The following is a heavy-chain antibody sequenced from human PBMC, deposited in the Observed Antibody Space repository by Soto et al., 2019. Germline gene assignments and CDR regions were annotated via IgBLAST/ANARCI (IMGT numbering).Heavy chain of an antibody. J-gene: IGHJ6*02. V-gene: IGHV4-38-2*01. CDR2: IFHSGST. CDR3: ARALSYGDYDYYYYGMDV. D-gene: IGHD4-17*01. CDR1: GYSISSGYY. Sequence: SETLSLTCAVSGYSISSGYYLGWILQPPWKGLEWIGNIFHSGSTYYNPSLKSRVTMSVDTSKNQFSLKLSSVTAADTAVYFCARALSYGDYDYYYYGMDVWGQGTTVTVSS.